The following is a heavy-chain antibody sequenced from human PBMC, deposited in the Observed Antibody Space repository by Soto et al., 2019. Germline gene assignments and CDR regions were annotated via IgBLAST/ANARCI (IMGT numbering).Heavy chain of an antibody. V-gene: IGHV4-34*01. D-gene: IGHD6-13*01. CDR1: GGSFSGYY. J-gene: IGHJ6*02. CDR2: INHSGST. Sequence: SETLSLTCAVYGGSFSGYYWSWIRQPPGKGLEWIGEINHSGSTNYNPSLKSRVTISVDTSKNQFSLKLSSVTAADTAVYYCARGRVMAGGYSSSWYSYYYGMDVWGQGTTVTVSS. CDR3: ARGRVMAGGYSSSWYSYYYGMDV.